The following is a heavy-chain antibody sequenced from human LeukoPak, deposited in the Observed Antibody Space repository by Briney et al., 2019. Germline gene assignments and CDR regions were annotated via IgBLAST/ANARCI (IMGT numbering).Heavy chain of an antibody. CDR3: ARVSSIAFHI. J-gene: IGHJ3*02. CDR2: IYPGDSDT. V-gene: IGHV5-51*01. CDR1: GYSFTTSW. D-gene: IGHD4-11*01. Sequence: GESLKISCTVSGYSFTTSWFGWVRQPPGKGLEWMGVIYPGDSDTRYSPSFQGQVTISADRSISTAYLQWSCLNASDTAMYYCARVSSIAFHIWRQGTMVTVSS.